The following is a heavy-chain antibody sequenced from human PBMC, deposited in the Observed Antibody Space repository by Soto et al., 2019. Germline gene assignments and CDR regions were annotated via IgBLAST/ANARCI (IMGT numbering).Heavy chain of an antibody. Sequence: GGSLRLSCAASGFTFSSYAMSWVRQAPGKGLEWVSAISGSGGSTYYADSVKGRFTISRDNSKNTLYLQMNSLRAEDTAVYYCAKESRAYCSGGSCYGFDYWGQGTLVTVSS. D-gene: IGHD2-15*01. V-gene: IGHV3-23*01. CDR1: GFTFSSYA. CDR2: ISGSGGST. J-gene: IGHJ4*02. CDR3: AKESRAYCSGGSCYGFDY.